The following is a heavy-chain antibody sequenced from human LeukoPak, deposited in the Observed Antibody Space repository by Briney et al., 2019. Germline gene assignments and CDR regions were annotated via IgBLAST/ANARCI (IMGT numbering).Heavy chain of an antibody. J-gene: IGHJ5*02. Sequence: SQTLSLTCTDSGASISSGTYSWGWVRQPPGVGLGWIGYIYHTGSTYYNPSLKGRVTISVDRSKNQFSQNQNFVTAADTALYYCARGDGSGSGRWFDPWGQGTLITVSS. CDR2: IYHTGST. V-gene: IGHV4-30-2*01. CDR1: GASISSGTYS. CDR3: ARGDGSGSGRWFDP. D-gene: IGHD3-10*01.